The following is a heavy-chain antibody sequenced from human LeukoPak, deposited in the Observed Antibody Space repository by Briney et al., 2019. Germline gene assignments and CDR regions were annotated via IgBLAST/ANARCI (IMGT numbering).Heavy chain of an antibody. CDR2: ISGSGGST. Sequence: GGSLRLSCAASGFTFSSYAMSWVRQAPGKGLEWVSAISGSGGSTYYADSVKGRFTISRDNSKNTLYLQMNSLRAEDTAVYYCARPQGGSYDAEDYFDYWGQGTLVTVSS. CDR1: GFTFSSYA. D-gene: IGHD1-26*01. CDR3: ARPQGGSYDAEDYFDY. J-gene: IGHJ4*02. V-gene: IGHV3-23*01.